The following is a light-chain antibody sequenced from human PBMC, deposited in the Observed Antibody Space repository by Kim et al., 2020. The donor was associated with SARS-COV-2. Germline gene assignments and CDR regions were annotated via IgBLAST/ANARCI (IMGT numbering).Light chain of an antibody. V-gene: IGLV3-1*01. CDR3: QAWDSSTPYV. CDR2: QDT. Sequence: SYELTQPPSVSVSPGQTASITCSGDKVGDKYTCWYQQKPGQSPVLVIYQDTKRPSGIPERFSGSNSGNTATLTISGTQAMDEADYYCQAWDSSTPYVFGT. J-gene: IGLJ1*01. CDR1: KVGDKY.